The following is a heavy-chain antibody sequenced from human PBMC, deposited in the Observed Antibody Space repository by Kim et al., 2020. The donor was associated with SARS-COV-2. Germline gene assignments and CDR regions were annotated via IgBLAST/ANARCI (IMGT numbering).Heavy chain of an antibody. CDR1: EYTFTNYY. CDR3: ARDSYGSGYYYGMDV. D-gene: IGHD3-10*01. Sequence: ASVKVSCKASEYTFTNYYMHWVRQAPGQGLEWMGIINPSGADTRYAQKFQGRVTMTRDTSTSTVYMELYSLRSEDTAVYYCARDSYGSGYYYGMDVWGQGTTVSVSS. J-gene: IGHJ6*02. CDR2: INPSGADT. V-gene: IGHV1-46*01.